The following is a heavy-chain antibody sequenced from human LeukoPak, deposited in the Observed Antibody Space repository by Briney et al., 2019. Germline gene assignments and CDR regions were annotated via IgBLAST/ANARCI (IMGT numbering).Heavy chain of an antibody. J-gene: IGHJ4*02. CDR2: ISDSGGST. CDR3: AKRGVVIRVILVGFHKQAYYFDS. CDR1: GITLSNYG. V-gene: IGHV3-23*01. Sequence: GGSLRLSCAVSGITLSNYGMSWVRQAPGKGLEWVAGISDSGGSTNYADSVKGRFTISRDNAKNTLYLQMNSLRAEDPAVYFCAKRGVVIRVILVGFHKQAYYFDSWGQGALVTVSS. D-gene: IGHD3-10*01.